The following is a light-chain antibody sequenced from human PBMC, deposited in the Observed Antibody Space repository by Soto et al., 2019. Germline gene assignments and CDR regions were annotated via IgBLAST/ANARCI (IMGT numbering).Light chain of an antibody. J-gene: IGKJ3*01. V-gene: IGKV2-30*01. CDR3: MQAAQWPRT. Sequence: DVVMTQSPLSLPVTLGQPASISCRSSQSLVSSDGNTYLNWFHQRPGQSPRRLIYKVSNRDSGVPDRFSGSGSGTECTLTISRVEAEDAGVYYCMQAAQWPRTFGPGTKVDIK. CDR2: KVS. CDR1: QSLVSSDGNTY.